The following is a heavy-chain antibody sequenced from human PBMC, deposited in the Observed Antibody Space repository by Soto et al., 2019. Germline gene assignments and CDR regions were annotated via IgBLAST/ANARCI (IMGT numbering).Heavy chain of an antibody. J-gene: IGHJ6*02. D-gene: IGHD2-15*01. CDR2: IHLSGST. Sequence: PSETLSLTCAINVGCFTGYYCSRIHPPPGKGLERIGKIHLSGSTNYNPSLKSRVTISVDTSKNQFSLKLSSVTAADTAVYYCARASLVLGYCSGGSCYGAGENYYYYYGMDVWGQGTTVT. V-gene: IGHV4-34*01. CDR1: VGCFTGYY. CDR3: ARASLVLGYCSGGSCYGAGENYYYYYGMDV.